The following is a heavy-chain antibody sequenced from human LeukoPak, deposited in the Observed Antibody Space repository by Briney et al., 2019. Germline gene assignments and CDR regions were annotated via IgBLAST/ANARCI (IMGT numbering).Heavy chain of an antibody. CDR2: NHYSGST. Sequence: SQTLALTCTVSGGSISSYYRSWIRHPRGKGLEWIVYNHYSGSTNYNPSFKSRVTISVDTSKNQFSLKLSSVTAADTAVYYCARHIVVVTATLPLKNWFDPWGQGTLVTVSS. V-gene: IGHV4-59*08. D-gene: IGHD2-21*02. J-gene: IGHJ5*02. CDR1: GGSISSYY. CDR3: ARHIVVVTATLPLKNWFDP.